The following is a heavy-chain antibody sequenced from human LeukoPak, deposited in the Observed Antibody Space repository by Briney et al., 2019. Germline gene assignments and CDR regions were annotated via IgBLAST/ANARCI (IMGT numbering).Heavy chain of an antibody. CDR1: GYIFSRYN. CDR3: ARDIDGGGYLTPFDY. D-gene: IGHD3-22*01. J-gene: IGHJ4*02. V-gene: IGHV1-46*01. CDR2: FNPRGGST. Sequence: GASVKVSCKPSGYIFSRYNTHWVRQAPGQGLEWMGTFNPRGGSTSYAQKFQGRVTLTGDTSTSTVYMEVSSLRSEDTAVYYCARDIDGGGYLTPFDYWGQGTLVTVSS.